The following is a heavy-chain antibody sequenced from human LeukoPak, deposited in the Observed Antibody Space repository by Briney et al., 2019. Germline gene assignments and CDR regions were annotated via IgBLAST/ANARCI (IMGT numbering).Heavy chain of an antibody. CDR3: ARGSLDCSGGSCYPIVDY. V-gene: IGHV4-34*01. D-gene: IGHD2-15*01. Sequence: SETLSLTCAVYGGSFSGYYWSWIRQPPGKGLEWIGEINHSGSTNYNPSFKSRVTISVDTSKNQFSVKLSSVTAADTAVYYCARGSLDCSGGSCYPIVDYWGQGTLVTVSS. J-gene: IGHJ4*02. CDR2: INHSGST. CDR1: GGSFSGYY.